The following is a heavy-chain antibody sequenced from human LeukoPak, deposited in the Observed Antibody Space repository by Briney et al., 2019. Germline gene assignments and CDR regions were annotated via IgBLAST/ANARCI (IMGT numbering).Heavy chain of an antibody. CDR2: VYYRGTT. CDR1: GGSISNYY. CDR3: ARHSCSSTSCYAVVDWFDP. Sequence: PSETLSLTCTVSGGSISNYYWSWIRQPPGKGLEWIGYVYYRGTTTYNPSLKSRVTISVDTSKNQFSLTLSSVTAADTAVYYCARHSCSSTSCYAVVDWFDPLGQGTLVTVSS. J-gene: IGHJ5*02. V-gene: IGHV4-59*08. D-gene: IGHD2-2*01.